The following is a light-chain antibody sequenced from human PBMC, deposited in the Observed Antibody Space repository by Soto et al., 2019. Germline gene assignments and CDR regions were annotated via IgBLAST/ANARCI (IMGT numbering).Light chain of an antibody. CDR3: QQSYNFPRT. CDR1: QNIDTY. Sequence: DIPMTQSPSSLSASVGDRVTITRRASQNIDTYLNWYLQKPGQAPKLLIYSAYSLQSGVSPRFSGDGSGTDFTLTISSLQPEDFATYYCQQSYNFPRTFGQGTTV. J-gene: IGKJ1*01. CDR2: SAY. V-gene: IGKV1-39*01.